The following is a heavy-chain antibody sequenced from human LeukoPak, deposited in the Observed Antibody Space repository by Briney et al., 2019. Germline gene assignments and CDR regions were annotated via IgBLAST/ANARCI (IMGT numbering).Heavy chain of an antibody. Sequence: SETLSLTCTVSGGSFGNNYWSWIRQSPERGLEWIGYISSGGIFAYTPALRSRVAMSLDASRNVLSLNLRSVSAADTAIYYCAGYDHTNYLAYWGQGALVTVSS. CDR2: ISSGGIF. CDR3: AGYDHTNYLAY. CDR1: GGSFGNNY. J-gene: IGHJ4*02. D-gene: IGHD1-14*01. V-gene: IGHV4-59*13.